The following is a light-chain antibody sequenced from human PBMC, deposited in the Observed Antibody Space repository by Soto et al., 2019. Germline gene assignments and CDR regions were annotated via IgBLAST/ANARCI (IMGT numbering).Light chain of an antibody. V-gene: IGLV1-40*01. CDR3: QSYDSSLSGYV. Sequence: QLVLTQPPSVSGAPGQRVTISCTGRSSNIGAGYDVHWYQQLPGTAPRLLIYGNSNRPSGVPDRFSGSKSGTSASLAITGLHAEDEADYYCQSYDSSLSGYVFGAGTQLTV. CDR2: GNS. J-gene: IGLJ1*01. CDR1: SSNIGAGYD.